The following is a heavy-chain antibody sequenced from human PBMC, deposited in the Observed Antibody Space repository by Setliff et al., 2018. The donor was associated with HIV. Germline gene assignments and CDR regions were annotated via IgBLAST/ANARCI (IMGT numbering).Heavy chain of an antibody. CDR2: ISGSGGST. V-gene: IGHV3-23*01. CDR3: AKDPTYYYDSSGYKG. D-gene: IGHD3-22*01. J-gene: IGHJ4*02. CDR1: GFTFSSYA. Sequence: ASVKVSCAASGFTFSSYAMSWVRQAPGKGLEWVSAISGSGGSTYYADSVKGRFTISRDNSKNTLYLQMNSLRAEDTAVYYCAKDPTYYYDSSGYKGWGQGTLVTVSS.